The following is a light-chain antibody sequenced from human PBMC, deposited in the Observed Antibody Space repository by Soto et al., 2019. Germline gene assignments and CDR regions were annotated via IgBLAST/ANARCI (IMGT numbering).Light chain of an antibody. J-gene: IGKJ5*01. CDR1: QSVSSY. V-gene: IGKV3-11*01. CDR3: QQSSNWSIT. Sequence: EIVLTQSPATLSLSPGERATLSCRASQSVSSYLAWYQQKPGPAPRLLIYDASIRATGTPARFSGSGSGTDFPLTSSRLDPEDFAFYYCQQSSNWSITFGQGTRLEIK. CDR2: DAS.